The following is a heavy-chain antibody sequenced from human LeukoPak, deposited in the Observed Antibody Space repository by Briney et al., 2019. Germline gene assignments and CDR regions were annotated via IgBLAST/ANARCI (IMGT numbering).Heavy chain of an antibody. V-gene: IGHV3-7*01. J-gene: IGHJ4*02. CDR3: SGGSGWIIGH. CDR1: GFTFRIYW. Sequence: TGGSLRLSCAASGFTFRIYWMNWVRQAPGKGLEWVAIIKQDGSEKYYVDSVKGRFTISRDNAKNSLYLQMNSLRAEDTAVYYCSGGSGWIIGHWGRGTLVTVSS. CDR2: IKQDGSEK. D-gene: IGHD6-19*01.